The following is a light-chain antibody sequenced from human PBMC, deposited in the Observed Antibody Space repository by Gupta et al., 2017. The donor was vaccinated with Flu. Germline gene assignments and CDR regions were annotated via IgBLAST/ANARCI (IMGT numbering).Light chain of an antibody. J-gene: IGKJ2*03. Sequence: EIVLAQSPGTLYSSPGERATLSCRASQSLNSDYIAWYQWKPGQAPRLLIYGASTRATGIPDRFSGSGSGTDFTLTISRLEPEDFAVYYCQQYSASPIYSFGQGTSLQIK. CDR2: GAS. CDR1: QSLNSDY. V-gene: IGKV3-20*01. CDR3: QQYSASPIYS.